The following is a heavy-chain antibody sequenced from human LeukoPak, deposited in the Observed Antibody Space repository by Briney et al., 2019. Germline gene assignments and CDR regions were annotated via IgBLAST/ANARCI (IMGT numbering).Heavy chain of an antibody. CDR2: ISSSGSTI. CDR1: GFTFSSYE. CDR3: ASGSDCSGGSCYSANDAFDI. D-gene: IGHD2-15*01. J-gene: IGHJ3*02. V-gene: IGHV3-48*03. Sequence: GGSLRLSCAASGFTFSSYEMNWVRQAPGRGLEWVSYISSSGSTIYYADSVKGRFTISRDNAKNSLYLPMNSLRAEDTAVYYCASGSDCSGGSCYSANDAFDIWGQGTMVTVSS.